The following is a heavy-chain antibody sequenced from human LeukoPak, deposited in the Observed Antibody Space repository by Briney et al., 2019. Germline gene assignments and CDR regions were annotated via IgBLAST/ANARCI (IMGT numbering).Heavy chain of an antibody. V-gene: IGHV2-70*11. J-gene: IGHJ4*02. CDR2: IDWDDDK. Sequence: SGPTLVKPTQTLTLTCTFSGFSLSTRRMCVSWVRQPPGKALEWLARIDWDDDKYYSSSLKTRLTISKDTSKNQVVLTMSNVDPVDTATYYCARIVYYDRSGYYLAYFDSWGQGTLVTVSS. D-gene: IGHD3-22*01. CDR3: ARIVYYDRSGYYLAYFDS. CDR1: GFSLSTRRMC.